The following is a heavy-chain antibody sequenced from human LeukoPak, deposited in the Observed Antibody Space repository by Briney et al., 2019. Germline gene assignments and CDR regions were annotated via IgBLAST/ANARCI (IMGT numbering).Heavy chain of an antibody. J-gene: IGHJ4*02. CDR1: GFTFIIYW. Sequence: GRSLRLSYAAAGFTFIIYWMHWVRQAPGKGLVCVSRINSDVRSTSYTLSVTGRLSLSRDTATHSLYLQMNSLRDEDTAVYYCAREADSGYEYYFDYWGQGTLVTVSS. V-gene: IGHV3-74*01. CDR2: INSDVRST. D-gene: IGHD5-12*01. CDR3: AREADSGYEYYFDY.